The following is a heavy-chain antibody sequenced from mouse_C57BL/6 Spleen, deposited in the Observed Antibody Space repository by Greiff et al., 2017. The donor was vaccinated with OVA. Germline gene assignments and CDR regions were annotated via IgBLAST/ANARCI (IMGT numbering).Heavy chain of an antibody. V-gene: IGHV1-7*01. J-gene: IGHJ3*01. CDR1: GYTFTSYW. Sequence: QVQLQHSGAELAKPGASVKLSCKASGYTFTSYWMHWVKQRPGQGLEWIGYINPSSGYTKYNQKFKDKATLTADKSSSTAYMQLSSLTYEDSAVYYCARGYYDYDAWFAYWGQGTLVTVSA. CDR2: INPSSGYT. CDR3: ARGYYDYDAWFAY. D-gene: IGHD2-4*01.